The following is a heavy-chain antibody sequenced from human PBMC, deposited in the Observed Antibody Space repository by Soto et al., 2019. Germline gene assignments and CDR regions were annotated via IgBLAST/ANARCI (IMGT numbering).Heavy chain of an antibody. Sequence: DVHLLESGGGLVQPGGSLRLSCAASGFTFSSYAMSWVRQAPGKGLEWVSGIVGSGAGTYYADSVKGRFTISRDNSKNTLYLQMNSLRAEDTAVYFCARDLLLYCGGDCPFDYWGQGTVVTVSS. J-gene: IGHJ4*02. CDR2: IVGSGAGT. V-gene: IGHV3-23*01. CDR3: ARDLLLYCGGDCPFDY. D-gene: IGHD2-21*02. CDR1: GFTFSSYA.